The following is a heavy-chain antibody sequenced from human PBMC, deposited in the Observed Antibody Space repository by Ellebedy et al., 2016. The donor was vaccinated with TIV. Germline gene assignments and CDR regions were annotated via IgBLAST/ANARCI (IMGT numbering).Heavy chain of an antibody. CDR2: ISGSGGST. CDR3: AKGGVGAFDI. V-gene: IGHV3-23*01. J-gene: IGHJ3*02. Sequence: GGSLRLXCAASGFTFSSYSMNWVRQAPGKGLEWVSAISGSGGSTYYADSVKGRFTISRDNSKNTLYLQMNSLRAEDTAVYYCAKGGVGAFDIWGQGTMVTVSS. D-gene: IGHD1-26*01. CDR1: GFTFSSYS.